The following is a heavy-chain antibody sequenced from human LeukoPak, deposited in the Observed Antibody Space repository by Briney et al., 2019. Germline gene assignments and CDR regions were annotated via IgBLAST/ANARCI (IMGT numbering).Heavy chain of an antibody. Sequence: GGSLRLSCAASGFTVSSNYMSWVRQAPGKGLEWVSVIYSGGSTYYADSVKGRFTISRDNTKDSLYLQVNSLRAEDTAIYYCARGPQFSGPGWFDPWGQGTLVTVSS. CDR3: ARGPQFSGPGWFDP. J-gene: IGHJ5*02. CDR2: IYSGGST. CDR1: GFTVSSNY. V-gene: IGHV3-53*01. D-gene: IGHD3-10*01.